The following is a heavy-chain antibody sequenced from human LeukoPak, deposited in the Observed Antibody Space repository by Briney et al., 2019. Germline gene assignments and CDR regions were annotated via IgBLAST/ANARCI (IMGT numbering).Heavy chain of an antibody. J-gene: IGHJ5*02. Sequence: GGSLRLSCAASGLTFSNYAMSWVRQAPGKGLDWVSAISGTGGTTYYADSVKGRFTISRDNSKNTLYLQMNSLRAEDTAVYYCAGGPSYYYDSRWFDPWGQGTLVTVSS. CDR2: ISGTGGTT. CDR1: GLTFSNYA. V-gene: IGHV3-23*01. D-gene: IGHD3-22*01. CDR3: AGGPSYYYDSRWFDP.